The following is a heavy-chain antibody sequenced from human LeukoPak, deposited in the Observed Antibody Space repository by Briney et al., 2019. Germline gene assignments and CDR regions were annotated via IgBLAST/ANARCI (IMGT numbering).Heavy chain of an antibody. CDR1: GFTFSSYS. J-gene: IGHJ4*02. Sequence: GGSLRLSCAASGFTFSSYSMNWVRQAPGKGLEWVSSISSSSSYIYYADSVKGRFTISRDNAKNSLYLQMNSLRAEDTAVYYCARTTDYYDSSGYTYYFDYWGQGTLVTVSS. D-gene: IGHD3-22*01. V-gene: IGHV3-21*01. CDR2: ISSSSSYI. CDR3: ARTTDYYDSSGYTYYFDY.